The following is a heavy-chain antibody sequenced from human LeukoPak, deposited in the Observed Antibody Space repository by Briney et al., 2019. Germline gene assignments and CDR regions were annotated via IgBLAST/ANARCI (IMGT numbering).Heavy chain of an antibody. Sequence: PGGSLRLSCAASGFTFSSYAMSWVRQAPGKGLEWVSGISWNSGSIVYADSVKGRFTISRDNAKNSLYMKMNSLRAEDTALYYCAKDRLRSLWFGGNWFDPWGQGTLVTVSS. J-gene: IGHJ5*02. D-gene: IGHD3-10*01. CDR1: GFTFSSYA. CDR3: AKDRLRSLWFGGNWFDP. CDR2: ISWNSGSI. V-gene: IGHV3-9*01.